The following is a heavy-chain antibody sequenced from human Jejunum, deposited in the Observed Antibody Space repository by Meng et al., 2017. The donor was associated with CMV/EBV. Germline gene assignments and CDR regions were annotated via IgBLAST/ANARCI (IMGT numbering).Heavy chain of an antibody. CDR3: ARTGCSSSSCYDY. D-gene: IGHD2-2*01. Sequence: HVQLVPSAAAVKQPGSPVKLSWQASGYRFTTYAMHRVPQASGQRLEWMRWIHAENGTKKNSKKFQSRSNICRDTDASTANMELSSLRSEEKAVYYCARTGCSSSSCYDYWGQGTLVTVSS. CDR2: IHAENGTK. V-gene: IGHV1-3*01. CDR1: GYRFTTYA. J-gene: IGHJ4*02.